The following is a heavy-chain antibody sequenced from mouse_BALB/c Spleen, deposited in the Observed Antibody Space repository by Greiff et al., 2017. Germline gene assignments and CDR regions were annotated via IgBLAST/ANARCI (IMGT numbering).Heavy chain of an antibody. CDR1: GFTFSDYY. CDR2: ISDGGSYT. V-gene: IGHV5-4*02. Sequence: EVMLVESGGGLVKPGGSLKLSCAASGFTFSDYYMYWVRQTPEKRLEWVATISDGGSYTYYPDSVKGRFTISRDNAKNNLYLQMSSLKSEDTAMYYCARVAIYGNYPTYYFDYWGQGTTLTVSS. D-gene: IGHD2-1*01. J-gene: IGHJ2*01. CDR3: ARVAIYGNYPTYYFDY.